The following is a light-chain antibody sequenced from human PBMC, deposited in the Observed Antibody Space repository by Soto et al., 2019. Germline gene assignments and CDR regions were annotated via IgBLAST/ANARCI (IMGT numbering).Light chain of an antibody. Sequence: EIVLTQSPGTLSLSPGERATFSCRASQSVTSSYLAWFQQKPGQAPRLLIYGASSRATGIPERFSGSGSGTDFTLTISRLEPEDFAVYYCQQYGASPRTFGQGTKVEIK. V-gene: IGKV3-20*01. CDR2: GAS. CDR3: QQYGASPRT. CDR1: QSVTSSY. J-gene: IGKJ1*01.